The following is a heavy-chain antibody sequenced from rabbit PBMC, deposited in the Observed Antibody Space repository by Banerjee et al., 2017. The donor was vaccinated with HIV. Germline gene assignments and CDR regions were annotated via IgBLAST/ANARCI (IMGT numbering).Heavy chain of an antibody. V-gene: IGHV1S40*01. J-gene: IGHJ2*01. Sequence: QSVEESGGDLVKPGGTLTLTCTVSGFSLSNKYVMCWVRQAPGKGLEWIACINTSSGNTVYASWAKGRFTISKTSSTTVTLQMTSLTAADTATYFCARRDAGYGYGALDPWGPGTLVTVS. CDR1: GFSLSNKYV. D-gene: IGHD6-1*01. CDR2: INTSSGNT. CDR3: ARRDAGYGYGALDP.